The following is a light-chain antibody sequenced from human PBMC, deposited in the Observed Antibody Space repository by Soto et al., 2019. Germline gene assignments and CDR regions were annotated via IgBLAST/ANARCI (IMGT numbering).Light chain of an antibody. CDR2: SDT. J-gene: IGLJ2*01. CDR3: QVWDSRSAHVV. CDR1: NVGSKV. V-gene: IGLV3-12*02. Sequence: SSELTQPHSVSVATAQMARITCGGNNVGSKVVNWCQQKPGQDPVLVIYSDTNRPSGLPERFSGSNPAKTATLIITRIEAGDEGDYNGQVWDSRSAHVVFGGGTKLTVL.